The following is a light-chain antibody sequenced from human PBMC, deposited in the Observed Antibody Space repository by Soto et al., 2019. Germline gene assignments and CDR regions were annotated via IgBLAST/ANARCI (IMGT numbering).Light chain of an antibody. V-gene: IGKV1-13*02. CDR3: QQFNSYPIT. CDR1: QGISTA. CDR2: DAS. Sequence: AIQLTQSPSPLSAFVGDRVTITCRASQGISTALAWYQQKPGKPPKLLLYDASTLESGVPSRFSGSGSGTDFILTISSLQPEDFATYYCQQFNSYPITFVQGTRLEIK. J-gene: IGKJ5*01.